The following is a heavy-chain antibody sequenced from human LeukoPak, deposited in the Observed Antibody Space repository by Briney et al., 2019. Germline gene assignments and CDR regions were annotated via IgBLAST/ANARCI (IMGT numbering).Heavy chain of an antibody. V-gene: IGHV4-59*01. D-gene: IGHD6-13*01. CDR2: IYYSGST. CDR1: GGSISGYY. Sequence: PSETLSLTCTVSGGSISGYYWSWIRQPPGKGLEWIGYIYYSGSTNYNPSLKSRVTISIDTSKNQFSLKLSSVTAADTAVYYCAREDGSSGTFDYWGQGTLVTVSS. J-gene: IGHJ4*02. CDR3: AREDGSSGTFDY.